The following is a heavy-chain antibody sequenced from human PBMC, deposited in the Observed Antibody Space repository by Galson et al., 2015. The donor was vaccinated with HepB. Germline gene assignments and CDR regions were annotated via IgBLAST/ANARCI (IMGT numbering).Heavy chain of an antibody. J-gene: IGHJ4*02. D-gene: IGHD5-24*01. CDR3: AMWHPDGWAYFNY. V-gene: IGHV3-7*03. CDR2: IKEDGSEK. CDR1: GFNFSSYS. Sequence: SLRLSCAASGFNFSSYSMTWVRQAPGKGLEWVASIKEDGSEKNSVDSVKGRFTISRDNAKNSLYLRMDTLRGEDAAVYYCAMWHPDGWAYFNYWGQGILVTASS.